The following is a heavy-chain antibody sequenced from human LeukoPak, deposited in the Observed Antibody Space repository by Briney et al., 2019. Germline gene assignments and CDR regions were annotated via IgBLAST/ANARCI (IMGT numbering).Heavy chain of an antibody. V-gene: IGHV4-39*02. CDR1: GGSISSSSYY. CDR3: ARDRRGIVGAPYDSSGFY. J-gene: IGHJ4*02. D-gene: IGHD1-26*01. Sequence: PSETLSLTCTVSGGSISSSSYYWGWIRQPPGKGLGWIGSIYYSGSTYYNPSLKSRVTISVDTSKNQFSLKLSSVTAADTAVYYCARDRRGIVGAPYDSSGFYWGQGTLVTVSS. CDR2: IYYSGST.